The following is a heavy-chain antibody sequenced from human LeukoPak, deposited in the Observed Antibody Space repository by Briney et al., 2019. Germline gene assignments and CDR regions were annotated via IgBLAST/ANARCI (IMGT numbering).Heavy chain of an antibody. Sequence: ASVKVSCKASGYTFTSYYMHWVRQAPGQGLEWMGIINPSGGSTSYAQKFQGRVTMTRDMSTSTVYMELSSLRSEDTAVYYCASSPLMYDSSGYYILWGQGTLVTVSS. D-gene: IGHD3-22*01. CDR1: GYTFTSYY. V-gene: IGHV1-46*01. J-gene: IGHJ4*02. CDR3: ASSPLMYDSSGYYIL. CDR2: INPSGGST.